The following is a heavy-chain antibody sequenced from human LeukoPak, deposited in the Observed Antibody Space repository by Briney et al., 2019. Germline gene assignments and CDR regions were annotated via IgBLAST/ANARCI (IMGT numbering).Heavy chain of an antibody. Sequence: SETLSLTCTVSGVSISSSNSYWGWIRQPPGKGLEWIGSIYYSGNTYYNASLKSQVPISIDTSKNQSSLRLTSVTAADTAVYYCAKQTGSGLFILPGGQGTLVTVSS. D-gene: IGHD3/OR15-3a*01. J-gene: IGHJ4*02. CDR1: GVSISSSNSY. V-gene: IGHV4-39*01. CDR3: AKQTGSGLFILP. CDR2: IYYSGNT.